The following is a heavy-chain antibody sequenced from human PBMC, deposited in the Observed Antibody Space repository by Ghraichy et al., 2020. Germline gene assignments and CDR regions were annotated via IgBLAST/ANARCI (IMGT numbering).Heavy chain of an antibody. V-gene: IGHV3-23*01. J-gene: IGHJ4*02. CDR1: GFTFSSYA. D-gene: IGHD2-8*01. CDR2: ISGSGGST. Sequence: GGSLRLSCAASGFTFSSYAMSWVRQAPGKGLEWVSAISGSGGSTYYADSVKGRFTISRDNSKNTLYLQMNSLRAEDTAVYYCAKSRGIVLMVYAIFDYWGQGTLVTVSS. CDR3: AKSRGIVLMVYAIFDY.